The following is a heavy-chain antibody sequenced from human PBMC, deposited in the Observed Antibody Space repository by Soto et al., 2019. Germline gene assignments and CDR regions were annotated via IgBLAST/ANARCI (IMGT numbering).Heavy chain of an antibody. Sequence: ASGKVSCKASGYTFSYYGINCVRQAPGEGLEWRGWISSYYGNTNYAQMLQARVTITTYTSTSTAYMELKSLRSDDTAVYYCARGDVVTGSSLDYQDMDVWGKGSKVTVS. J-gene: IGHJ6*04. V-gene: IGHV1-18*01. CDR1: GYTFSYYG. D-gene: IGHD3-9*01. CDR2: ISSYYGNT. CDR3: ARGDVVTGSSLDYQDMDV.